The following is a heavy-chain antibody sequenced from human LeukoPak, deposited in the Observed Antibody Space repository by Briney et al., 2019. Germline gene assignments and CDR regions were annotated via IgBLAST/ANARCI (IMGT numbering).Heavy chain of an antibody. CDR1: GGSISSYY. J-gene: IGHJ3*02. V-gene: IGHV4-4*07. CDR2: IYTSGST. D-gene: IGHD1-26*01. CDR3: ARDRGYSGSYSGAFDI. Sequence: SETLSLTCTVSGGSISSYYWSWTRQPAGKGLEWIGRIYTSGSTNYNPSLKSRVTMSVDTSKNQFSLKLSSVTAADTAVYYCARDRGYSGSYSGAFDIWGQGTMVTVSS.